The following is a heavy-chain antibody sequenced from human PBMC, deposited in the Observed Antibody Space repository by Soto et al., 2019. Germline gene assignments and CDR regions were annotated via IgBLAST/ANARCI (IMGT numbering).Heavy chain of an antibody. Sequence: QVQLVESGGGVVQPGRSLRLSCAASGFTFSSYGMHWVRQAPGKGLEWGAVMSYDGSNKYYADSVKGRFTISRDNSKNTLYLQMNSLRAEDTAVYYCAKDRRKWELLNWFDPWGQGTLVTVSS. J-gene: IGHJ5*02. CDR1: GFTFSSYG. CDR3: AKDRRKWELLNWFDP. CDR2: MSYDGSNK. V-gene: IGHV3-30*18. D-gene: IGHD1-26*01.